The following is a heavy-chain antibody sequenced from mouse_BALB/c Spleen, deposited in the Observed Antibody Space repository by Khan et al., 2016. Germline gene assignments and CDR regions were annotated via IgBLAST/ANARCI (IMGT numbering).Heavy chain of an antibody. CDR2: INTYSGES. CDR1: GYTFTNYG. D-gene: IGHD1-1*01. J-gene: IGHJ1*01. Sequence: QIQLVQSGPELKKPGKTVKISCKASGYTFTNYGMNWVKQAPGKGLKWMGWINTYSGESTYADDFKGRFAFSLETSANTAHLQINNLKNEDTATYFCARYRYYYGNSRYFDVWGAGTTVTVSS. CDR3: ARYRYYYGNSRYFDV. V-gene: IGHV9-3-1*01.